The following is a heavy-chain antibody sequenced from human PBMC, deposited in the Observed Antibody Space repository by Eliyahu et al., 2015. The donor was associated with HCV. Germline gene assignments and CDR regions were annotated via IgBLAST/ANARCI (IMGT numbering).Heavy chain of an antibody. CDR3: AKIKSGGASWDY. CDR2: LYYXGTT. Sequence: QVQLQESGPGLVRPSXTLSLTCTVSGXSITSYYWSWIRQPPGKGLEWIGYLYYXGTTNSNPSLKSRVTMSIATSKNQFSLRLTSVTAADTALYYCAKIKSGGASWDYWGQGILVTVAS. V-gene: IGHV4-59*01. D-gene: IGHD1-26*01. CDR1: GXSITSYY. J-gene: IGHJ4*02.